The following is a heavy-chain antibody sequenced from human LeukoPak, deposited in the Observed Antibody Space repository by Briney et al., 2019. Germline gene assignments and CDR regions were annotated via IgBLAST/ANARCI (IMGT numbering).Heavy chain of an antibody. CDR3: AGSYDSSGPKVRSSWYYGMDV. D-gene: IGHD3-22*01. CDR1: GGSISSYY. V-gene: IGHV4-59*01. CDR2: IYYSGST. Sequence: SETLSLTCTVSGGSISSYYWSWIRQPPGKGLEWIGYIYYSGSTNYNPSLKSRVTISVDTSKNQFSLKLSSVTAADTAVYYCAGSYDSSGPKVRSSWYYGMDVWGQGTTVTVSS. J-gene: IGHJ6*02.